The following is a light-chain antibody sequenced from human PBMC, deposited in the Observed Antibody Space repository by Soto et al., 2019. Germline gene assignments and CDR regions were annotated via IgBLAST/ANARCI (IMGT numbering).Light chain of an antibody. CDR3: SSYTSSSTLYV. V-gene: IGLV2-14*01. CDR2: DVS. CDR1: SSDVGGYNY. J-gene: IGLJ1*01. Sequence: QAALTQPASVSGSPSQSITIFCTATSSDVGGYNYVSWYQQHPGKAPKLMIYDVSNRPSGVSNRFSGSKSGNTASLTISGLQAEDEADYYCSSYTSSSTLYVFGTGTKVTVL.